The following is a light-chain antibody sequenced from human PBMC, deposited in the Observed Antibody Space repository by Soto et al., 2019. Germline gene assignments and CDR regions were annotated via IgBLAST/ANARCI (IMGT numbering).Light chain of an antibody. CDR1: QTVRNNY. V-gene: IGKV3D-20*02. J-gene: IGKJ1*01. CDR2: DAP. CDR3: QQRSIWPPWT. Sequence: EFVLTQSPGTLSLSPGERATLSCRASQTVRNNYLAWYQQKPGQAPRLLIYDAPIRAAGVPARFSGSGSGTDFSLTISSLEPEDFAIYYCQQRSIWPPWTFGQGTKVDIK.